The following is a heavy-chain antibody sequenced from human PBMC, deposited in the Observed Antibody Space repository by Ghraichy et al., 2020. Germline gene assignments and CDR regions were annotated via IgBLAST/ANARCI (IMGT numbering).Heavy chain of an antibody. V-gene: IGHV3-30-3*01. CDR3: ATLTTLETPFDY. CDR1: GFTFSSYA. J-gene: IGHJ4*02. Sequence: SCAASGFTFSSYAMHWVRQAPGKGLEWVAVISYDGSNKYYADSVMGRFTISRDNSKNTLYLQMNSLRAEDTAVYYCATLTTLETPFDYWGQGTLVTVSS. CDR2: ISYDGSNK. D-gene: IGHD4-17*01.